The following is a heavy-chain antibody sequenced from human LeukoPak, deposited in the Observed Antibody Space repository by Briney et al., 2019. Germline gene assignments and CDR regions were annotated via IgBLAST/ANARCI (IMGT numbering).Heavy chain of an antibody. Sequence: GASVKVSCKASGYIFSSFAMNWVRQAPGQGLEWMGWINANSGKLAYAQNFTGRFVFSVDTSANTAFLQINGLEVEDTAVYYCARVYSSNWDEGYFDYWGQGTLVAVSS. CDR3: ARVYSSNWDEGYFDY. CDR1: GYIFSSFA. CDR2: INANSGKL. D-gene: IGHD6-13*01. J-gene: IGHJ4*02. V-gene: IGHV7-4-1*02.